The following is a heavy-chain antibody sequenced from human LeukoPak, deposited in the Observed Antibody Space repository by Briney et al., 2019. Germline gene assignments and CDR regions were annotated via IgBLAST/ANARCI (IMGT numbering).Heavy chain of an antibody. CDR2: ISAYNGNT. D-gene: IGHD2/OR15-2a*01. CDR3: ARDAGSFGRRWFDP. CDR1: GYTFTSYG. Sequence: KPGASVKVSCKASGYTFTSYGISWVRQAPGQGLEWMGWISAYNGNTNYAQKLQGRVTMTTDTSTSTAYMELRNLRSDDTAVYYCARDAGSFGRRWFDPWGQGTLVTVSS. V-gene: IGHV1-18*01. J-gene: IGHJ5*02.